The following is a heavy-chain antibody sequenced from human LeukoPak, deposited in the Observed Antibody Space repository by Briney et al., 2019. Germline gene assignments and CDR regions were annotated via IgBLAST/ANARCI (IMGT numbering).Heavy chain of an antibody. CDR1: GYIFTTYY. V-gene: IGHV1-46*01. CDR2: INPRGGST. Sequence: ASVKVSCKASGYIFTTYYMHWLRQAPGQGPEWMGIINPRGGSTDYAQKLQGRVTMTTDTSTSTAYMELRSLRSDDTAVYYCARDRRGGVLYYYYYMDVWGKGTTVTVSS. D-gene: IGHD2-15*01. J-gene: IGHJ6*03. CDR3: ARDRRGGVLYYYYYMDV.